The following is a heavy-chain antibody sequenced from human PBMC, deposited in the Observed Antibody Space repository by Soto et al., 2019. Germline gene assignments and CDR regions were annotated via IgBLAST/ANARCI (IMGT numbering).Heavy chain of an antibody. V-gene: IGHV3-23*01. CDR3: AKDAPLEVPVKD. Sequence: GGSLRLSCAASGFTFSSYAMSWVRQAPGKGLEWVSAISGSGGSTYYADSGKVRFTIARANSKNTLYLQMISLRPEDAAVYYSAKDAPLEVPVKDWGQGTLVTVSS. CDR2: ISGSGGST. D-gene: IGHD3-10*01. CDR1: GFTFSSYA. J-gene: IGHJ4*02.